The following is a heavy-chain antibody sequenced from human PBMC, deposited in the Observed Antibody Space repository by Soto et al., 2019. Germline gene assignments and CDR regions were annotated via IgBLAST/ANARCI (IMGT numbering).Heavy chain of an antibody. CDR1: GGTFRTYA. V-gene: IGHV1-69*12. CDR3: ARDTYHYDGSAYVDY. J-gene: IGHJ4*02. D-gene: IGHD3-22*01. Sequence: QVQLVQSGAEVKKPGSSVKVSCKASGGTFRTYAINWVRQAPGQGLEWMGGIIPVYGIIKYAQRFQGRVTLTADESTINAYMELTSLIYDDTAIYYCARDTYHYDGSAYVDYWGQGTLVTVSS. CDR2: IIPVYGII.